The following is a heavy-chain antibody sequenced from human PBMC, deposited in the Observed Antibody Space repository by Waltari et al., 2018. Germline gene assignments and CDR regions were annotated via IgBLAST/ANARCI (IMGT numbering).Heavy chain of an antibody. Sequence: EVQLVESGGGSVQPGGSLRLSCAASGFTSSSYWLYWVRQGPGKGLVWVSRNKTDGSSTSYADSVKGRVTIARDHGTNTLYLQMNSLRAEDTSVYYCTRALSGSFPYWGQGTLVAVSS. D-gene: IGHD1-26*01. J-gene: IGHJ4*02. CDR1: GFTSSSYW. CDR2: NKTDGSST. CDR3: TRALSGSFPY. V-gene: IGHV3-74*01.